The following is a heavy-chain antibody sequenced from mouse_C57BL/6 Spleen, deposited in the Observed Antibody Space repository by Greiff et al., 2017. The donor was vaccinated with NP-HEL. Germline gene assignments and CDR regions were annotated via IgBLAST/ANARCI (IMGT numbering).Heavy chain of an antibody. V-gene: IGHV5-9*04. CDR1: GFTFSSYT. D-gene: IGHD4-1*01. Sequence: EVKLMESGGGLVKPGGSLKLSCAASGFTFSSYTMSWVRQTPEKRLEWVATISGGGGNTYYPDSVKGRFTFSRDNAKNTLYLQMSSLRSEDTAVYYCARAGWDEGYYYAMDYWGQGTSVTVSS. J-gene: IGHJ4*01. CDR2: ISGGGGNT. CDR3: ARAGWDEGYYYAMDY.